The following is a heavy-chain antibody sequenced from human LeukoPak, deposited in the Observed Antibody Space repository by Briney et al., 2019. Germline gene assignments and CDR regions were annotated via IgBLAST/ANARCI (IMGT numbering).Heavy chain of an antibody. J-gene: IGHJ4*02. CDR1: GGSISSGGYY. V-gene: IGHV4-30-2*01. CDR2: IYHSGST. D-gene: IGHD1-26*01. Sequence: SETLSLTCTVSGGSISSGGYYWSCIRQPPGKGLEWIGYIYHSGSTYYNPSLKSRVTISVDRSKNQFSLKLSSVTAADTAVYYCARVASGSDDYWGQGTLVTVSS. CDR3: ARVASGSDDY.